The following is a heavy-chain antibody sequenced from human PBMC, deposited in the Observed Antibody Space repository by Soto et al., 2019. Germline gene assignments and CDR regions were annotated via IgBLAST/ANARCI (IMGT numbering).Heavy chain of an antibody. D-gene: IGHD5-12*01. Sequence: QVQLVESGGGVVQPGRSLRLSCAASGFTFSSYALHWVRQAPGKGLEWVAVISYDGSNEYYADSVKGRFTISRDNSKNTLYLQMNSLRAEDTAVYYCARERGPFKSIVATIRSAFDIWGQGTMVTVSS. V-gene: IGHV3-30-3*01. CDR2: ISYDGSNE. CDR3: ARERGPFKSIVATIRSAFDI. J-gene: IGHJ3*02. CDR1: GFTFSSYA.